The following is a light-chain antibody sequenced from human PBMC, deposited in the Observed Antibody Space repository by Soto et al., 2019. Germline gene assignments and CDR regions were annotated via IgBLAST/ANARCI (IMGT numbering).Light chain of an antibody. J-gene: IGKJ1*01. CDR1: ESVSTN. Sequence: EKQTTQSPAPQSSAPLGRRTHSCRASESVSTNLAWYQQKAGQAPRLLIYGASTRATGIPARFSGSGSGTEFTLTISSLQSEDFAVYYRQQYSIWRTFGQGNKVDIK. CDR2: GAS. CDR3: QQYSIWRT. V-gene: IGKV3-15*01.